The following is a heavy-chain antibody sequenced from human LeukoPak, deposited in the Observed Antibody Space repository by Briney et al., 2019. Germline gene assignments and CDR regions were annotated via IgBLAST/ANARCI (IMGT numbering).Heavy chain of an antibody. CDR3: ARDPPERRYFDWLFDY. D-gene: IGHD3-9*01. CDR2: ISYDGSNK. Sequence: PGRSLRLSCAASGFTFSSYAMHWVRQAPGKGLEWAAVISYDGSNKYYADSVKGRFTISRDNSKNTLYLQMNSLRAEDTAVYYCARDPPERRYFDWLFDYWGQGTLVTVSS. CDR1: GFTFSSYA. J-gene: IGHJ4*02. V-gene: IGHV3-30-3*01.